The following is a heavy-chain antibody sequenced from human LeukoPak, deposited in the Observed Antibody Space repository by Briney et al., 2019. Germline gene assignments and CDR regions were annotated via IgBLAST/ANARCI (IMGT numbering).Heavy chain of an antibody. CDR3: EAESTFGGVIVDY. J-gene: IGHJ4*02. V-gene: IGHV3-30*02. Sequence: PGGSLRLSCAASGFTFSSYGMHWVRQAPGKGLEWVAFIRYDGSNKYYADSVKGRFTISRDNSKNTLYMQMNSLRAEDTAVYYCEAESTFGGVIVDYWGQGTLVTVSS. CDR1: GFTFSSYG. D-gene: IGHD3-16*02. CDR2: IRYDGSNK.